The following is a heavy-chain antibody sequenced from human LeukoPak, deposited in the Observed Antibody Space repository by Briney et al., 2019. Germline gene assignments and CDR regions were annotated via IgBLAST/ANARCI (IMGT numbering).Heavy chain of an antibody. J-gene: IGHJ3*01. Sequence: GGSLRLSCAASGLTFSSFATTWVRQAPGKGLEWASGISGSGSTTYYADSVKGRFTISRDNSKNTLYLQMNSLRVEDTAIYYCAKGGRWDYYDSSHWGQGTMVTVSS. D-gene: IGHD3-22*01. CDR3: AKGGRWDYYDSSH. CDR2: ISGSGSTT. V-gene: IGHV3-23*01. CDR1: GLTFSSFA.